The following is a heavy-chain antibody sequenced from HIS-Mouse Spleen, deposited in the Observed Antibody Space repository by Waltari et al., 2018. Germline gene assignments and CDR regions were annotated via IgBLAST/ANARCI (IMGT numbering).Heavy chain of an antibody. D-gene: IGHD6-13*01. CDR1: GCSISSSSYY. J-gene: IGHJ4*02. CDR3: ASGYSSSWYYFDY. CDR2: IYYSGST. Sequence: QLQLQESGPGLVKPSETLSLTCPVSGCSISSSSYYWGWIRQPPGKGLEWIGSIYYSGSTYYNPSLKSRVTISVDTSKNQFSLKLSSVTAADTAVYYCASGYSSSWYYFDYWGQGTLVTVSS. V-gene: IGHV4-39*07.